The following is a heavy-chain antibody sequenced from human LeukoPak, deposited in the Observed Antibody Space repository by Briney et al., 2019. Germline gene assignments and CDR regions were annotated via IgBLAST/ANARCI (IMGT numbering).Heavy chain of an antibody. CDR2: IIPIFGTA. CDR1: GGTFSSYA. J-gene: IGHJ5*02. D-gene: IGHD3-9*01. Sequence: SVKVSCKASGGTFSSYAISWVRQAPGQGLEWMGGIIPIFGTANYAQKFQGRVTITADESTSTAYMELSSLRSEDTAVYYCARCILTGYYTSKRYSYGQVNWFDPWGQGTLVTVSS. CDR3: ARCILTGYYTSKRYSYGQVNWFDP. V-gene: IGHV1-69*13.